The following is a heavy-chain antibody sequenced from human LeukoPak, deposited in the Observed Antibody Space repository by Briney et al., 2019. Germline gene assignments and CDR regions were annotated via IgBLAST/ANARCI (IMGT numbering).Heavy chain of an antibody. CDR3: ARFQALYGDYDVPGVIDY. V-gene: IGHV4-39*07. J-gene: IGHJ4*02. D-gene: IGHD4-17*01. CDR1: GGSISSSSYY. Sequence: SETLSLTCTVSGGSISSSSYYWGWIRQPPGKGLGWIGSIYYSGSTYYNPSLKSRVTISVDTSKNQFSLKLSSVTAADTAVYYCARFQALYGDYDVPGVIDYWGQGTLVTVSS. CDR2: IYYSGST.